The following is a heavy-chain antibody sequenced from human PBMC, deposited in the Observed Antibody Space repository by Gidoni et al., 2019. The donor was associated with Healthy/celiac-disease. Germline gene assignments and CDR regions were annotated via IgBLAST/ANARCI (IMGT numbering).Heavy chain of an antibody. CDR2: I. J-gene: IGHJ5*02. Sequence: QVQLVQSGAEVKKPGASVKVSCKASGYTFTSYGISWVRQAPGQGLEWMGWISMTTDTSTSTAYMELRSLRSDDTAVYYCAINWDYYGSGSYEEANNWFDPWGQGTLVTVSS. D-gene: IGHD3-10*01. CDR1: GYTFTSYG. V-gene: IGHV1-18*01. CDR3: AINWDYYGSGSYEEANNWFDP.